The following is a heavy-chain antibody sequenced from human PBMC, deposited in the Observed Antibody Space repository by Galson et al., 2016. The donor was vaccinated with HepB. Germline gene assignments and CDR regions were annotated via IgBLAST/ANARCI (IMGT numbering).Heavy chain of an antibody. CDR2: IFDGGDT. CDR3: VGIPGTKWLRDY. V-gene: IGHV3-53*01. CDR1: GFSVSVNY. J-gene: IGHJ4*02. D-gene: IGHD5-12*01. Sequence: SLRLSCAASGFSVSVNYMMWVRQAPGKGLGWVSVIFDGGDTYYADAVKGRFTISRDISKNTVYLQMNSLRPEDTAVYYCVGIPGTKWLRDYWGQGTLVTASS.